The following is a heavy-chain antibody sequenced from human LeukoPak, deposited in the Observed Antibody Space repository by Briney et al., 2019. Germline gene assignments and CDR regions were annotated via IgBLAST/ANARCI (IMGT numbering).Heavy chain of an antibody. V-gene: IGHV1-18*01. CDR1: GYPFTSYG. CDR2: ISAYNGNT. D-gene: IGHD3-22*01. Sequence: ASVKVSFQASGYPFTSYGISWVRQAPGQGLEWMGWISAYNGNTNYAQKLQGRVTMTTDTSTSTAYMELRSLRSGDTVVYYCARDLYYYDSSGYSNWGQGTLVTVSS. CDR3: ARDLYYYDSSGYSN. J-gene: IGHJ4*02.